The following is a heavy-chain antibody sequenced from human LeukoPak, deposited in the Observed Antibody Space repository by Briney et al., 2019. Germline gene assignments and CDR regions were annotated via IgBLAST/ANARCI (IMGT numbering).Heavy chain of an antibody. V-gene: IGHV4-34*01. Sequence: PSETLSLTCAVNRGPFIGYYWSWIRQPPGKGLEWLGETDHSGNTNYNPSLKSRLTISIDPSKNQVSLKLSSVTAADTAAYYCARYPFCGGDCSDWFDPWGQGTLVTVSS. J-gene: IGHJ5*02. CDR2: TDHSGNT. CDR1: RGPFIGYY. D-gene: IGHD2-21*02. CDR3: ARYPFCGGDCSDWFDP.